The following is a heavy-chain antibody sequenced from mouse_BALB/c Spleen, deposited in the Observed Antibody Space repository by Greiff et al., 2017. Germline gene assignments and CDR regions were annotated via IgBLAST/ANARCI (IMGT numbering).Heavy chain of an antibody. Sequence: LQWVESGPGLVAPSQSLSITSTVPGFSLTSYGVHWVRQPPGKGLEWLGVIWAGGSTNYNTALMSRLSISKDNSKSQVFLKMNSLQTDDTAMYYCASYYYAMDYWGQGTSVTVSS. CDR3: ASYYYAMDY. CDR1: GFSLTSYG. CDR2: IWAGGST. J-gene: IGHJ4*01. V-gene: IGHV2-9*02.